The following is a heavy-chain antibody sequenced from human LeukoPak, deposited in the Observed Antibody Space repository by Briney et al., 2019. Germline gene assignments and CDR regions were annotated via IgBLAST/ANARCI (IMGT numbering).Heavy chain of an antibody. CDR1: GGSISSGGYY. J-gene: IGHJ4*02. D-gene: IGHD6-13*01. CDR3: TRVSHSSSWWIDS. CDR2: IYYSGST. Sequence: KPSETLSLTCTVSGGSISSGGYYWSWIRRHPGKGLEWIGYIYYSGSTYYNPSLKSRLTISVDRSKNQFSLKLTSAMAADTAVYYCTRVSHSSSWWIDSWGQGTLVTVSS. V-gene: IGHV4-31*03.